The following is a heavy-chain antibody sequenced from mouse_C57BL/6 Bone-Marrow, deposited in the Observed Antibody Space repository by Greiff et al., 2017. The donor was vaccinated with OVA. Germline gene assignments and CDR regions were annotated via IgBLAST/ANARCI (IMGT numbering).Heavy chain of an antibody. Sequence: QVQLKQPGAELVKPGASVKLSCKASGYTFTSYWMHWVKQRPGQGLEWIGMIHPNSGSTNYNEKFKSKATLTVDKSSSTAYMQLSSLTSEDSAVYYCAISYGSNWYFDVWGTGTTVTVSS. CDR1: GYTFTSYW. J-gene: IGHJ1*03. CDR2: IHPNSGST. V-gene: IGHV1-64*01. D-gene: IGHD1-1*01. CDR3: AISYGSNWYFDV.